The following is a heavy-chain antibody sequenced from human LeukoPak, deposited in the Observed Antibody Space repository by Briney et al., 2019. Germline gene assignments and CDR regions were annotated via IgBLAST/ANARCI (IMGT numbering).Heavy chain of an antibody. D-gene: IGHD6-19*01. CDR1: GYSFTSYW. V-gene: IGHV5-51*01. J-gene: IGHJ4*02. CDR2: IYPGDSDT. CDR3: ARQVDSSGWFTYFDY. Sequence: GESLKISCKGSGYSFTSYWIGWVRQMPGKGLEWTGIIYPGDSDTGYSPSFQGQVTISADKSISTAYLQWSSLKASDTAMYYCARQVDSSGWFTYFDYWGQGTLVTVSS.